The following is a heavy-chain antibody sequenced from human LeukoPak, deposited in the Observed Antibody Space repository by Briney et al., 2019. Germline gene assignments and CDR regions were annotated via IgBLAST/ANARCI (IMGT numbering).Heavy chain of an antibody. CDR3: AREIPMVKGDALDI. D-gene: IGHD5-18*01. CDR1: GFIFSNYE. Sequence: GGSLRLSCAASGFIFSNYEMNWVRRAPGKGVEWISYTTTSGGFKIYADSVKGRFTISRDNAKHSLYLQLKSLRAEDKGLYYCAREIPMVKGDALDIWGQGTMVTVSS. V-gene: IGHV3-48*03. CDR2: TTTSGGFK. J-gene: IGHJ3*02.